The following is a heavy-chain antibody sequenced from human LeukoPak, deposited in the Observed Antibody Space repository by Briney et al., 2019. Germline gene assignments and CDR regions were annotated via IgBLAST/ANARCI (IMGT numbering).Heavy chain of an antibody. D-gene: IGHD2-2*01. V-gene: IGHV4-30-2*01. CDR3: ARAGHCSSTSCYAGGYFDY. J-gene: IGHJ4*02. CDR2: IYHSGST. CDR1: GGSISSGGYS. Sequence: PSQTLSLTCTVSGGSISSGGYSWSWIRQPPGKGLEWIGYIYHSGSTYYNPSLKSRVTISVDRSKNQFSLKLSSVTAADTAVYYCARAGHCSSTSCYAGGYFDYWGQGTLVTVSS.